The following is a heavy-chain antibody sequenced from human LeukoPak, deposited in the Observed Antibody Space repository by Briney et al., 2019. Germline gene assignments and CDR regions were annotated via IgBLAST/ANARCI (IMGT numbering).Heavy chain of an antibody. CDR3: ASSSSGWYRGDDY. CDR2: IYTSGST. Sequence: SETLSLTCTVSGGSLSSGSYYWSWIRQPAGKGLEWIGRIYTSGSTNYNPSLKSRVTISVDTSKNQFSLKLSSVTAADTAVYYCASSSSGWYRGDDYWGQGTLVTVSS. CDR1: GGSLSSGSYY. J-gene: IGHJ4*02. V-gene: IGHV4-61*02. D-gene: IGHD6-19*01.